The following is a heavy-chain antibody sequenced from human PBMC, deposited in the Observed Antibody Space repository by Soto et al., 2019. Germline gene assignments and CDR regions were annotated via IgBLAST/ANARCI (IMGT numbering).Heavy chain of an antibody. J-gene: IGHJ4*02. CDR1: GFTFSSYA. D-gene: IGHD6-6*01. V-gene: IGHV3-23*01. CDR2: ISGSGGST. Sequence: PGGSLRLSCAASGFTFSSYAMSWVRQAPGKGLEWVSAISGSGGSTYYADSVKGRFTISRDNSKNTLYLQMNSLRAEDTAVYYCAKDGIVLGGIAARLPSGLFDYWGQGTLVTVSS. CDR3: AKDGIVLGGIAARLPSGLFDY.